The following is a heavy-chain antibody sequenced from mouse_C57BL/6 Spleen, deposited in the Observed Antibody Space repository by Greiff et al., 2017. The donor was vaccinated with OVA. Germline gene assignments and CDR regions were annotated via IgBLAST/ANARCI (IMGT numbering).Heavy chain of an antibody. CDR3: ARGDGNYYFTFYYYDY. Sequence: QVQLQQSGAELMKPGASVKLSCKATGYTFTGYWIEWVKQRPGHGLEWIGEILPGSGSTNYNEKFKGKATFTADTSSNTAYMQLSSLTTEYSDIYYCARGDGNYYFTFYYYDYWGQGTTLTVAS. J-gene: IGHJ2*01. CDR2: ILPGSGST. V-gene: IGHV1-9*01. CDR1: GYTFTGYW. D-gene: IGHD2-1*01.